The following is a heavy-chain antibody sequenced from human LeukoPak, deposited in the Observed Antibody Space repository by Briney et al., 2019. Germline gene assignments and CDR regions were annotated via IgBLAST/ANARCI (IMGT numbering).Heavy chain of an antibody. Sequence: ASVKVSCKASGYTFTSYYMHWVRQAPGQGLEWMGIINPSGGSTSYAQKFQGRVTMTRDTSTSTVYMELSSLRSEDTAMYYCARDGVPSYSGYDRTLPDYWGQGTLVTVSS. CDR3: ARDGVPSYSGYDRTLPDY. J-gene: IGHJ4*02. V-gene: IGHV1-46*01. D-gene: IGHD5-12*01. CDR1: GYTFTSYY. CDR2: INPSGGST.